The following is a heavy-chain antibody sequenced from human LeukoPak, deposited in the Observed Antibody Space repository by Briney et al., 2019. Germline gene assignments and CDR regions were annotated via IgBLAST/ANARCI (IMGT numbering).Heavy chain of an antibody. J-gene: IGHJ3*02. CDR2: IYTSGST. Sequence: PSETLSLTCTVSGGSISSGGYYWSWIRQPAGKGLEWIGRIYTSGSTNYNPSLKSRVTMSVDTSKNQFSLKLSSVTAADTAVYYCARDYDFWSGYYPYAFDIWGQGTMVTVSS. D-gene: IGHD3-3*01. CDR1: GGSISSGGYY. CDR3: ARDYDFWSGYYPYAFDI. V-gene: IGHV4-61*02.